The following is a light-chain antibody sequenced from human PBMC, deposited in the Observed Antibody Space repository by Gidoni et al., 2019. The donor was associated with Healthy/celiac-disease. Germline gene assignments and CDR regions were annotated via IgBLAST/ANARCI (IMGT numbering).Light chain of an antibody. Sequence: DIQMTQSLSSLSASVGDRVTITCRASQSISSYLNWYQQKPGKSPNLLIYAASRLQSGVTSRFRGSGSGTEFTLTISSLQPEDFATYYCQQSYSTPITFGQGTRLEIK. J-gene: IGKJ5*01. CDR2: AAS. V-gene: IGKV1-39*01. CDR3: QQSYSTPIT. CDR1: QSISSY.